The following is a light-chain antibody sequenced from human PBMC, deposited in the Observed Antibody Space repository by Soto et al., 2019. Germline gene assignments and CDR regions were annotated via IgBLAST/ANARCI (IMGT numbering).Light chain of an antibody. Sequence: EKVMTQSPATLSVSPGERVTLSCRASQSVATNLAWYQQKPGQAHRLLISGAYIRATGIPDRFIGRGSGTEFTLTITSLQSEDFAVYYCQHYNDLPLTFGQGTKVEIK. J-gene: IGKJ1*01. V-gene: IGKV3-15*01. CDR1: QSVATN. CDR3: QHYNDLPLT. CDR2: GAY.